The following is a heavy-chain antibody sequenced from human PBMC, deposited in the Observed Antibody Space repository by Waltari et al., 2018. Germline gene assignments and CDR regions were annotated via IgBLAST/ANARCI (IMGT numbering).Heavy chain of an antibody. CDR3: AREMDGGYLDI. D-gene: IGHD4-17*01. CDR1: GLRVSSYR. J-gene: IGHJ4*02. CDR2: SYSGGST. Sequence: EVHLVESGGGMVNPGGSRRVCGEVSGLRVSSYRMRWVRQPPGEGLEWVSVSYSGGSTFYSGSVTGRFTISRDNSYNTLFLDMRNLRTEDTATYYCAREMDGGYLDIWGQGTLVTVSS. V-gene: IGHV3-66*01.